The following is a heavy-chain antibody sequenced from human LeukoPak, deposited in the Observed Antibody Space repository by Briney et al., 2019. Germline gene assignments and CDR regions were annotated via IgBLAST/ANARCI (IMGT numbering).Heavy chain of an antibody. V-gene: IGHV1-69*05. CDR2: VIPIFSTT. CDR1: GGTFNSYA. CDR3: ARAPPKQLLHLY. D-gene: IGHD6-13*01. Sequence: SVKVSCKASGGTFNSYAISWVRQAPGQGLEWMGAVIPIFSTTNYAQKFQGRVAITTDESTNTAYMELTSLKSEDTAVYYCARAPPKQLLHLYWGQGTLVTVSS. J-gene: IGHJ4*02.